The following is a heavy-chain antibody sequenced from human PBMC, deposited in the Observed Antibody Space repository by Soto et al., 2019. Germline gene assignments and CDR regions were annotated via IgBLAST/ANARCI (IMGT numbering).Heavy chain of an antibody. CDR1: GYSFTSYW. CDR2: IYPGDSDT. V-gene: IGHV5-51*01. CDR3: ASHVGIDPYYYDLMDV. Sequence: GESLKISCKGSGYSFTSYWIGWVRQMPGKGLEWMGIIYPGDSDTRYSPSFQGQVTISADKSISTAYLQWSSLKASDTAMYYCASHVGIDPYYYDLMDVWGRGTTVTGSS. J-gene: IGHJ6*02. D-gene: IGHD1-26*01.